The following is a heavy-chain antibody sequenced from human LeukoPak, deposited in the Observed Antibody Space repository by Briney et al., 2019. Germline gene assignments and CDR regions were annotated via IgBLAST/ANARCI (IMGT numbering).Heavy chain of an antibody. D-gene: IGHD3-9*01. Sequence: GGSLRLSCAASGFTFSTYWMHWVRQAPGKGLVWVSRIRPEGTTTAYADSVKGRFTISGDNAKNTLFLQMNSLSAEDTAVYYCARDLDWILFDYWGQGTLVTVSS. V-gene: IGHV3-74*03. J-gene: IGHJ4*02. CDR2: IRPEGTTT. CDR1: GFTFSTYW. CDR3: ARDLDWILFDY.